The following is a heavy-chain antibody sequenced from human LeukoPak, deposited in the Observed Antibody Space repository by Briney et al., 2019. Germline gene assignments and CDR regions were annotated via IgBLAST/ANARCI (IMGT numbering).Heavy chain of an antibody. CDR1: GGSISTGGYS. Sequence: PSETLSLTCAVSGGSISTGGYSWGWVRQPPGKGLEWIGYIYHSGSTYYDPSVKSRVTMSVDKSKNHFSLNLRSVTAADTAIYYCASHVTVLGTRGFDYWGQGILVTVSS. J-gene: IGHJ4*02. D-gene: IGHD6-19*01. V-gene: IGHV4-30-2*01. CDR2: IYHSGST. CDR3: ASHVTVLGTRGFDY.